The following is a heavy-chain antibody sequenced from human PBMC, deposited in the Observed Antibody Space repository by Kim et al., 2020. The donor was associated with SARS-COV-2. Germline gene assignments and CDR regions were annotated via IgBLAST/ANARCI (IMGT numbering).Heavy chain of an antibody. CDR3: ARHMSDPSAYYDFWSGQRGRYYYYGMDV. D-gene: IGHD3-3*01. Sequence: SETLSLTCTVSGGSISSSSYYWGWIRQPPGKGLEWIGSIYYSGSTYYNPSLKSRVTISVDTSKNQFSLKLSSVTAADTAVYYCARHMSDPSAYYDFWSGQRGRYYYYGMDVWGQGPTVTVSS. J-gene: IGHJ6*02. CDR1: GGSISSSSYY. CDR2: IYYSGST. V-gene: IGHV4-39*01.